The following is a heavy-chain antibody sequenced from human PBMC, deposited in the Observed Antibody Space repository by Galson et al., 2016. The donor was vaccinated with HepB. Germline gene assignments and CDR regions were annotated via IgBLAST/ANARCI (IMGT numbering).Heavy chain of an antibody. Sequence: SVKVSCKASGYTFTGYYMHWVRQAPGQGLEWMGWINPNSGGTNYAQKFQVWVTMTRDTSISTAYMELSRLRSEDTAVYYCARDGCSGGSCYDYGGQGTLGTVSS. CDR3: ARDGCSGGSCYDY. D-gene: IGHD2-15*01. CDR1: GYTFTGYY. J-gene: IGHJ4*02. V-gene: IGHV1-2*04. CDR2: INPNSGGT.